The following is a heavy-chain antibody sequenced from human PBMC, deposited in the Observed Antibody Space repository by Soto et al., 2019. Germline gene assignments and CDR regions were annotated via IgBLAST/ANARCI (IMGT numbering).Heavy chain of an antibody. V-gene: IGHV4-31*03. CDR3: ARVILTTVVTGKAFDI. CDR1: GGSISSGGYY. CDR2: IYYSGST. Sequence: QVQLQESGPGLVKPSQTLSLTCTVSGGSISSGGYYWSWIRQHPGKGLEWIGYIYYSGSTYYNPSLKSRVNISVDTSKNQFSLKLSSVTAADTAVYYCARVILTTVVTGKAFDIWGQGTMVTVSS. J-gene: IGHJ3*02. D-gene: IGHD4-17*01.